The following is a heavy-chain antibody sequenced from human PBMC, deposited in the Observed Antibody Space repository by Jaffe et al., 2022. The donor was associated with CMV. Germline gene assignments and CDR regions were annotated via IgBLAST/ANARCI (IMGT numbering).Heavy chain of an antibody. CDR2: ISSSGSTI. Sequence: QVQLVESGGGLVKPGGSLRLSCAASGFTFSDYYMSWIRQAPGKGLEWVSYISSSGSTIYYADSVKGRFTISRDNAKNSLYLQMNSLRAEDTAVYYCARAPYDFWSGYTYYYYYGMDVWGQGTTVTVSS. CDR3: ARAPYDFWSGYTYYYYYGMDV. CDR1: GFTFSDYY. V-gene: IGHV3-11*01. J-gene: IGHJ6*02. D-gene: IGHD3-3*01.